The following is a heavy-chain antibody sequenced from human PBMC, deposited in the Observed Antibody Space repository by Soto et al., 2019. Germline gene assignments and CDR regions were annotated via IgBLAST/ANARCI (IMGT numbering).Heavy chain of an antibody. CDR3: ARDMDYSNYVGGA. Sequence: EVQLVESGGGVVLPGGSLRLSCAASGFTFSSYIMNWVRQAPGKGLGWISYISTRGNVIKYADSVKGRFTVSRDNAKSSLYSQMNSLRHEHTATYYCARDMDYSNYVGGAWRKGTRVTVS. J-gene: IGHJ4*02. CDR2: ISTRGNVI. V-gene: IGHV3-48*02. CDR1: GFTFSSYI. D-gene: IGHD4-4*01.